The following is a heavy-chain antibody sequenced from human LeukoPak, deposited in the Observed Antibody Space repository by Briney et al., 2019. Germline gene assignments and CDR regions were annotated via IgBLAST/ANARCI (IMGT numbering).Heavy chain of an antibody. V-gene: IGHV4-4*07. Sequence: SETLSLTCTVSGGSIDTYYWSWMRQPAGKGLEWVGRISSSGSTNYNPSLTSRVTMSVDTYNNQFSLKVTSVTAADTAVYYCARYAVAGSNLYFDYWGQGTLVTVSS. CDR1: GGSIDTYY. CDR2: ISSSGST. CDR3: ARYAVAGSNLYFDY. D-gene: IGHD6-19*01. J-gene: IGHJ4*02.